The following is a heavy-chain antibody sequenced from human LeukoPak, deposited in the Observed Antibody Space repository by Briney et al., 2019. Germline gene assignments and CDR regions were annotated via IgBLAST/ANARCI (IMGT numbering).Heavy chain of an antibody. CDR3: ARGKGWFDP. V-gene: IGHV4-59*01. CDR1: GGSISSYY. Sequence: SETLSLTCTVSGGSISSYYWSWIRQPPGKGLEWIGYIYYSGSTNYNPSRKSRVTISVDTSKNQFSLKLSSVTAADTAVYYCARGKGWFDPWGQGTLVTVSS. J-gene: IGHJ5*02. CDR2: IYYSGST.